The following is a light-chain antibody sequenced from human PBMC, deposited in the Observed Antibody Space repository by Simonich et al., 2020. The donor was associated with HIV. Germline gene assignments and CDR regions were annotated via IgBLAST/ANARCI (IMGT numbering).Light chain of an antibody. CDR3: QQYYSTPPT. J-gene: IGKJ3*01. CDR2: WAS. V-gene: IGKV4-1*01. CDR1: QSVLYSSNNKNY. Sequence: DIVMTQSPDSLAVYLGERATIHCKSSQSVLYSSNNKNYLAWYQQKPGQPLKLLIYWASTRESGVPDRFSGSGSGTDFTLTISSLQAEDVAVYYCQQYYSTPPTFGPGTKVDIK.